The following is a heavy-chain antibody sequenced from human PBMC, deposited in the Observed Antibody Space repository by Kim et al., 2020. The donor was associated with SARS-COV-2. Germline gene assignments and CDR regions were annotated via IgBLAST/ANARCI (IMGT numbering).Heavy chain of an antibody. J-gene: IGHJ3*02. CDR3: ARGLRWELLWDDAFDI. V-gene: IGHV4-34*01. D-gene: IGHD1-26*01. Sequence: LQSRVTISVDTSQNQFSLKLSSVPAADTAVYYCARGLRWELLWDDAFDIWGQGTMVTVSS.